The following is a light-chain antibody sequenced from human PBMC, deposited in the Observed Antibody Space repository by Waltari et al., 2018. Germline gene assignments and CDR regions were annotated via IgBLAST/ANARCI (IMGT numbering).Light chain of an antibody. J-gene: IGLJ1*01. Sequence: QSVLTQPPSASGAPGQRVTIPCSASSSTIGSYSVYWYQQLPGTAPKLLIYRNNQRPSGVPDRFSGSKSGTSASLAISGLRSEHEADYYCAAWDGSLSGYVFGTGTKVTVL. CDR3: AAWDGSLSGYV. CDR2: RNN. V-gene: IGLV1-47*01. CDR1: SSTIGSYS.